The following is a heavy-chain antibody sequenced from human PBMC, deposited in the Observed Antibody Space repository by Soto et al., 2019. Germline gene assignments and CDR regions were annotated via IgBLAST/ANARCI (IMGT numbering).Heavy chain of an antibody. V-gene: IGHV3-64*01. CDR3: ASQSHYSCGYSFDY. Sequence: GGSLRLSCAASGFTFSTYSMHWVRQAPGKGLEYVSAISSNGGYTYYANSVKGRFTISRDNSKNTLYLQMDSLRAEDMAVYYCASQSHYSCGYSFDYWGQATLVTASS. CDR1: GFTFSTYS. CDR2: ISSNGGYT. J-gene: IGHJ4*02. D-gene: IGHD3-22*01.